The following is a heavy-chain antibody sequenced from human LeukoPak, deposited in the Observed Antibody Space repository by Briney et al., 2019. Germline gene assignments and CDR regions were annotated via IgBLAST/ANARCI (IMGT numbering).Heavy chain of an antibody. V-gene: IGHV3-74*01. J-gene: IGHJ4*02. D-gene: IGHD1-26*01. CDR1: GLTLSRYW. CDR3: ARVGATSYY. CDR2: INNDGSST. Sequence: GGSLRLSCVASGLTLSRYWMHWVRQTPGKGLVWVSRINNDGSSTSYADSVKGRFTISRDNAKNTLYLQMNSLRAEDTAVYYCARVGATSYYWGQGTLVTVSS.